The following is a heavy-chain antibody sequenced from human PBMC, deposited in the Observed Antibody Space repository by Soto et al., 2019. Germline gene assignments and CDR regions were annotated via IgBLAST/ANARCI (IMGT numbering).Heavy chain of an antibody. V-gene: IGHV3-23*01. J-gene: IGHJ5*02. CDR1: GFTFSSYA. Sequence: GGSLRLSCAASGFTFSSYAMSWVRQAPGKGLEWVSAISGSGGSTYYADSVKGRFTISRDNSKNTLYLQMNSLRAEDTAVYYCAKGLSIAARDAINWFDPWGQGTLVTVSS. D-gene: IGHD6-6*01. CDR2: ISGSGGST. CDR3: AKGLSIAARDAINWFDP.